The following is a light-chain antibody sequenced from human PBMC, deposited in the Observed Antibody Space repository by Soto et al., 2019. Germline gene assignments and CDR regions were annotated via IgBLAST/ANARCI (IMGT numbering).Light chain of an antibody. CDR2: AAS. CDR3: QQYNTGT. J-gene: IGKJ1*01. V-gene: IGKV1-8*01. Sequence: AIRMTQSPSSLSASTGDRVTITCRASQGISSYLAWYQQKPGKAPKLLIYAASTLQSGVPSRFSGSGSGTEFTLTISSLQPDDFATYYCQQYNTGTFGQGTKVDIK. CDR1: QGISSY.